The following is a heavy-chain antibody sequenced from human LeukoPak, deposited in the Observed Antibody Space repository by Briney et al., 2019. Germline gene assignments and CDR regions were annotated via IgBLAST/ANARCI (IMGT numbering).Heavy chain of an antibody. Sequence: GGSLRLSCAASGFTFSSYSMNWVRQAPGQGLEWVSYISSSSSTIYYADSVKGRFTISRDNAKNSLYLQMNSLRAEDTAVYYCARDSGKRATIFDYWGQGTLVTVSS. CDR1: GFTFSSYS. J-gene: IGHJ4*02. V-gene: IGHV3-48*01. CDR3: ARDSGKRATIFDY. CDR2: ISSSSSTI. D-gene: IGHD1-1*01.